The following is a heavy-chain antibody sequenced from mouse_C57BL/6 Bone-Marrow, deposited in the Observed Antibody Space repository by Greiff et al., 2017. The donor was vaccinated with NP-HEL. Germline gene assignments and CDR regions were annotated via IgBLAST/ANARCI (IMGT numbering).Heavy chain of an antibody. CDR1: GFNIKDDY. V-gene: IGHV14-4*01. Sequence: EVQLQESGAELVRPGASVKLSCTASGFNIKDDYMHWVKQRPEQGLEWIGWIDPENGDTEYASKFQGKATITADTSSNTAYLQLSSLTSEDTAVYYCTPLWYFDVWGTGTTVTVSS. J-gene: IGHJ1*03. CDR2: IDPENGDT. CDR3: TPLWYFDV.